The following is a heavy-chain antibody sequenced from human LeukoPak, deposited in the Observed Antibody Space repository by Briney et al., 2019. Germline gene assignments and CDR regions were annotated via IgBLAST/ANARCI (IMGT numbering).Heavy chain of an antibody. D-gene: IGHD1-7*01. Sequence: ASVKVSCKASGYTFTSYDINWVRQATGQGLEWMGWMNPNSGNTGYAQKFQGRVTMTRDTSISTVYMQLSGLGSEDTAVYYCVRGRFRWELEIRDFDYWGQGTLVTVSS. J-gene: IGHJ4*02. CDR2: MNPNSGNT. CDR3: VRGRFRWELEIRDFDY. V-gene: IGHV1-8*01. CDR1: GYTFTSYD.